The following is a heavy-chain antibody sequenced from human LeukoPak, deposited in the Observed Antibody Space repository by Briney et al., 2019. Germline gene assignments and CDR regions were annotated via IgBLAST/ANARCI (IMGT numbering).Heavy chain of an antibody. V-gene: IGHV1-18*01. J-gene: IGHJ6*03. D-gene: IGHD2-21*01. CDR2: ISTYNGNT. Sequence: ASVKVSCKASGGTFSSYAISWVRQAPGQGLEWMGWISTYNGNTNFAQKLQGRVTMTTDTSTNTAYMELRSLRSDDTAVYYCARGLYDFMDAWGKGTTVTVSS. CDR1: GGTFSSYA. CDR3: ARGLYDFMDA.